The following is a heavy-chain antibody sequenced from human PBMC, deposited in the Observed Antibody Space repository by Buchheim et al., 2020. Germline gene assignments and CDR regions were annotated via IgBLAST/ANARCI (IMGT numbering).Heavy chain of an antibody. CDR2: IYYSGAT. J-gene: IGHJ6*02. CDR3: ASRYSYGYYYHGMDV. Sequence: QLQLQESGPGLVKPSETLSLTCTVSGGSISSSGYYCGWIRQPPGQGLEWIGSIYYSGATYYNPSLKSRVTISVDTSKNQFSLKLSSVTAADTAVYFCASRYSYGYYYHGMDVWGQGTT. CDR1: GGSISSSGYY. D-gene: IGHD5-18*01. V-gene: IGHV4-39*01.